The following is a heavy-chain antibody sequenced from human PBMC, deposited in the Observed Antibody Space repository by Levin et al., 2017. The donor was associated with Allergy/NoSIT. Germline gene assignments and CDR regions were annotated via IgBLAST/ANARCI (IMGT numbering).Heavy chain of an antibody. CDR3: ARRYCSSTSCPYYFDY. Sequence: GESLKISCAASGFTFTTYAMHWVRQAPGKGLEYVSAISSNGGTTYYANSVKGRFTISRDTSKNTLYLQMGSLRAEDMAVYYCARRYCSSTSCPYYFDYWGQGTLVTVSS. D-gene: IGHD2-2*01. CDR1: GFTFTTYA. J-gene: IGHJ4*02. CDR2: ISSNGGTT. V-gene: IGHV3-64*01.